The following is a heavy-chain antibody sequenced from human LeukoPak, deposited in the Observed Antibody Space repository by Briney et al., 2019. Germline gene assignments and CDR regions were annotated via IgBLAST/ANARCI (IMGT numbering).Heavy chain of an antibody. CDR1: GYTFTSYG. Sequence: ASVKVSCKASGYTFTSYGISWARQAPGHGLEWMGWISAYNGNTNYAQKLQGRVTMTTDTSTSTAYMELRSLRSDDTAVYYCARGRYGSGSRNWFDPWGQGTLVTVSS. D-gene: IGHD3-10*01. CDR3: ARGRYGSGSRNWFDP. CDR2: ISAYNGNT. J-gene: IGHJ5*02. V-gene: IGHV1-18*01.